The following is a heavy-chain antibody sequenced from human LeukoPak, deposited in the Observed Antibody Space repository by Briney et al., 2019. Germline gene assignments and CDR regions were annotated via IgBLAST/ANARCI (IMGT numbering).Heavy chain of an antibody. D-gene: IGHD1-7*01. CDR1: GFTFSSYS. J-gene: IGHJ4*02. V-gene: IGHV3-21*01. CDR3: ARAHNWKYGTFDY. Sequence: GGPLRLSCAASGFTFSSYSMNWVRQAPGKGLEWVSCISSSSSYIYYADSVKGRFTISRDNAKNSLYLQMNSLRVEDTAVYYCARAHNWKYGTFDYWGQGTLVTVSS. CDR2: ISSSSSYI.